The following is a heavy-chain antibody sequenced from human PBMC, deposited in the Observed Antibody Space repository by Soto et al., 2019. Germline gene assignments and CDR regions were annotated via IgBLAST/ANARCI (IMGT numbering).Heavy chain of an antibody. CDR2: VYPGDSET. D-gene: IGHD3-10*01. CDR3: AIHTPWFGERGAPFAY. CDR1: GYSFTTYW. V-gene: IGHV5-51*01. Sequence: PGESLKISCKGSGYSFTTYWIGWVRQMPGKGLEWMGIVYPGDSETRYSPSFQGQVTISADKSISTAYLQWSSLKASDTAMYYCAIHTPWFGERGAPFAYWARGTLVTVSA. J-gene: IGHJ4*02.